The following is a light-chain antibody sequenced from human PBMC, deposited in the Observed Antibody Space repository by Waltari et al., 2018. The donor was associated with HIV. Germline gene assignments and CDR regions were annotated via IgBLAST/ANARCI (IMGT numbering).Light chain of an antibody. V-gene: IGKV3-11*01. CDR1: QSVGSY. CDR3: QQRSDSPPST. J-gene: IGKJ4*01. Sequence: EIVLTQSPATLSLSPGETATLSCRASQSVGSYLAWYQQKPGRAPRLLIYDAINRATGIPARFSGSGSGTDFTLTISSLEPEDFAVYYCQQRSDSPPSTFGGGTKVEI. CDR2: DAI.